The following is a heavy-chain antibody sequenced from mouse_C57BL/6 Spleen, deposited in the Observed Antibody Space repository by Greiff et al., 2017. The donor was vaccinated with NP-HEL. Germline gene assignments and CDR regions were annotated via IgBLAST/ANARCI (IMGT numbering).Heavy chain of an antibody. D-gene: IGHD2-4*01. CDR1: GYSFTDYN. CDR3: ARCYDYGPYYAMDY. V-gene: IGHV1-39*01. CDR2: INPNYGTT. J-gene: IGHJ4*01. Sequence: VHVKQSGPELVKPGASVKIPCKASGYSFTDYNMNWVKQSNGKSLEWIGVINPNYGTTSYNQKFKGKATLTVDQSSSTAYMQLNSLTSEDSAVYYCARCYDYGPYYAMDYWGQGTSVTVSS.